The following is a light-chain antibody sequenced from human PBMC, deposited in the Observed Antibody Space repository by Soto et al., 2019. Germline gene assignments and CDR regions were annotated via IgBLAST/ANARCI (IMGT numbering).Light chain of an antibody. CDR1: QSIRSW. J-gene: IGKJ1*01. CDR3: QQYITSPWT. CDR2: KAS. V-gene: IGKV1-5*03. Sequence: DIQMTQSPSTLSVSVGDRVTITCRASQSIRSWLAWYQQKPGQAPKLLIYKASSLETGVPSRFSGSGSGTEFTLTITSLQPDDFATYSCQQYITSPWTFGQGTKVEVK.